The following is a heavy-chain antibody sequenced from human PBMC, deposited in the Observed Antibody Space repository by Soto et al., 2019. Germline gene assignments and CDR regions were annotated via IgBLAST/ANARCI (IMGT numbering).Heavy chain of an antibody. CDR2: ISAYNGNT. Sequence: ASVKVSCKASGYTFTSFGISWVRQAPGQGLEWMGWISAYNGNTNYAQKLQGRVTMTTDTSTSTAYMGLRSLRSDDTAVYYCARELGVPAASVSYSYYGMYVWGQGTTVTVSS. D-gene: IGHD2-2*01. J-gene: IGHJ6*02. CDR1: GYTFTSFG. CDR3: ARELGVPAASVSYSYYGMYV. V-gene: IGHV1-18*01.